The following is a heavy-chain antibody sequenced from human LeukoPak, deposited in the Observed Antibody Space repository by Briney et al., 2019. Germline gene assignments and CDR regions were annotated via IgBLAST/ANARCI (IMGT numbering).Heavy chain of an antibody. J-gene: IGHJ4*02. Sequence: GGSLRLSCAASGFSFSHYPMQWVRQAPGKGLEWVAVVSYDGSSKYYADSVKGRFTISRDNSKNTLHLQMNSLRTEDTAVYYCARPAYGGGQGTLVTVSS. CDR2: VSYDGSSK. CDR3: ARPAYG. CDR1: GFSFSHYP. V-gene: IGHV3-30-3*01. D-gene: IGHD3-10*01.